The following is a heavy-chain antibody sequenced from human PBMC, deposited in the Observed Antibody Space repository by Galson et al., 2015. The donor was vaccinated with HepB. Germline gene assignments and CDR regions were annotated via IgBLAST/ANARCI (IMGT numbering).Heavy chain of an antibody. CDR2: ISSSSSYI. Sequence: SLRLSCAASGFTFSSYSMNWVRQAPGKGLEWVSSISSSSSYIYYADSVKGRFTISRDNAMNSLYLQMNSLRAEDTAVYYCARDQGIAAAPDFDPWGQGTLVTVSS. CDR3: ARDQGIAAAPDFDP. V-gene: IGHV3-21*01. J-gene: IGHJ5*02. CDR1: GFTFSSYS. D-gene: IGHD6-13*01.